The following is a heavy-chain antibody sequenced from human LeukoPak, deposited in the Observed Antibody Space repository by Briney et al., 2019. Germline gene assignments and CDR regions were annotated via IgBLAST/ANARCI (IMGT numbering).Heavy chain of an antibody. Sequence: SETLSLTCTVSGYSISSGHYWGWIRQSPGKGLEWIGSIYHSGSTNYNPSLKSRVTISVDKSKNQFSLKLSSVTAADTAVYYCARSGYCSGGSCYSGYWGQGTLVTVSS. V-gene: IGHV4-38-2*02. CDR2: IYHSGST. J-gene: IGHJ4*02. CDR3: ARSGYCSGGSCYSGY. D-gene: IGHD2-15*01. CDR1: GYSISSGHY.